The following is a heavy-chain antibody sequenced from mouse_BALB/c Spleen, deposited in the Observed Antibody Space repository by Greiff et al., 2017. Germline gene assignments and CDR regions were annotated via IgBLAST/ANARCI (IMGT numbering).Heavy chain of an antibody. CDR1: GFAFSSYD. J-gene: IGHJ3*01. V-gene: IGHV5-6-2*01. Sequence: EVKLMESGGGLVKPGGSLKLSCAASGFAFSSYDMSWVRQTPEKRLELVAAINSNGGSTYYPDTVKGRFTISRDNAKNTLYLQMSSLKSEDTALYYCARHGYGFAYWGQGTLVTVSA. CDR3: ARHGYGFAY. CDR2: INSNGGST. D-gene: IGHD1-2*01.